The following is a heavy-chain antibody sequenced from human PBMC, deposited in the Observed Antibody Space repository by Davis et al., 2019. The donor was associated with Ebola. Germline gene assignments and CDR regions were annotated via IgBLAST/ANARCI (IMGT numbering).Heavy chain of an antibody. CDR2: IRSKTYGGTT. CDR3: SHSSEDSSGYSYYYYGMDV. J-gene: IGHJ6*02. D-gene: IGHD3-22*01. V-gene: IGHV3-49*04. CDR1: GFTFGDYA. Sequence: GGSLRLSCTASGFTFGDYAMNWVRQAPGKGLEWVGFIRSKTYGGTTEYAASVKGRFTISREDSKSIAYLQMNSLRTEDTAVYYCSHSSEDSSGYSYYYYGMDVWGQGTTVTVSS.